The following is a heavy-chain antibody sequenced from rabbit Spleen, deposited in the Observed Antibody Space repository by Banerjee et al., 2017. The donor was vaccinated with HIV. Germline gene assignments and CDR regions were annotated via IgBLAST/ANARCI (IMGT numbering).Heavy chain of an antibody. Sequence: QSLEESGGDLVKPEGSLTLTCTASGVSLNDKDVMCWVRQAPGKGLEWIACIYGGSSTTAYASWAKGRFTISKASSTTVTLQMTSLTAADTATYFCARRDDGGSDYGLWGPGTLVTVS. CDR3: ARRDDGGSDYGL. D-gene: IGHD8-1*01. CDR2: IYGGSSTT. J-gene: IGHJ4*01. V-gene: IGHV1S40*01. CDR1: GVSLNDKDV.